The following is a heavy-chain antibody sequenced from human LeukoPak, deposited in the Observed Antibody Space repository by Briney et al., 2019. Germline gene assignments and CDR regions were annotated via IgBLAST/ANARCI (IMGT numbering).Heavy chain of an antibody. CDR2: IYHSGST. CDR1: GGSISSSNW. CDR3: ARQNSGYDLGPFAY. D-gene: IGHD5-12*01. J-gene: IGHJ4*02. Sequence: TETLSLTCAVSGGSISSSNWWSWVRQPPGKGLEWIGEIYHSGSTNYNPSLKSRVTISVDKSKNQFSLKLSSVTAADTAVYYCARQNSGYDLGPFAYWGQGTLVTVSS. V-gene: IGHV4-4*02.